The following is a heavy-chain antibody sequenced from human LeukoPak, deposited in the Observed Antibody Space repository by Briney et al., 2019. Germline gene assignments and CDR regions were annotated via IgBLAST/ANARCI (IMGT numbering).Heavy chain of an antibody. J-gene: IGHJ4*02. Sequence: GGSLRLSCAASGFSFSSYAISWVRQAPGKGLEWVSVISGSGGSTYYADSVKGRFTISRDNSKNTLYLQMNSLRAEDTAVYYCAKAAGNVLAYYFDYWGQGTLVTVSS. CDR3: AKAAGNVLAYYFDY. V-gene: IGHV3-23*01. CDR1: GFSFSSYA. CDR2: ISGSGGST. D-gene: IGHD1-1*01.